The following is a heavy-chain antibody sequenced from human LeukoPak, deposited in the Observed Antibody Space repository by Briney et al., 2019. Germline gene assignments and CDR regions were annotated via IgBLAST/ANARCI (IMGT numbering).Heavy chain of an antibody. CDR1: GFTFSSYG. Sequence: PGRSLRLSCAASGFTFSSYGMHWVRQAPGKGLEWVAVIWYDGSNKYYSDSVKGRFTISRDNSKNTLYLQMNSLRAEDTAVYYCAKARASYSSSSGTDYWGQGTLVTVSS. J-gene: IGHJ4*02. CDR2: IWYDGSNK. V-gene: IGHV3-33*06. CDR3: AKARASYSSSSGTDY. D-gene: IGHD6-6*01.